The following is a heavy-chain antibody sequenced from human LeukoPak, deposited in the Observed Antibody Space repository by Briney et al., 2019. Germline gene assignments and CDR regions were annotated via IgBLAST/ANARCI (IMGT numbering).Heavy chain of an antibody. Sequence: SETLSLTCTVSGGSISSSSYYWGWIRQPPGKGLEWIGSIYYSGSTYYNPSLKSRVTISVDTSKNQFSLKLSSVTAADTAVYYCARHLPPPGYYDSSGYYAYWGQGTLVTVSS. J-gene: IGHJ4*02. CDR2: IYYSGST. CDR3: ARHLPPPGYYDSSGYYAY. CDR1: GGSISSSSYY. V-gene: IGHV4-39*01. D-gene: IGHD3-22*01.